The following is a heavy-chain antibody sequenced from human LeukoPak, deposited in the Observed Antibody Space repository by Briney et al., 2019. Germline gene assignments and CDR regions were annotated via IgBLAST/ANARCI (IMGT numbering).Heavy chain of an antibody. CDR2: IRQDGDTK. CDR3: ARSLPYGTTWCGRSDF. J-gene: IGHJ4*02. Sequence: GGSLRLSCAASGFPFNAYWMTWVRQAPGKGLEWVANIRQDGDTKYYVDSVKGRFTISRDNAMNSLYLQMNSLRAEDTAIYYCARSLPYGTTWCGRSDFWGQGTLVTVSS. D-gene: IGHD6-13*01. V-gene: IGHV3-7*03. CDR1: GFPFNAYW.